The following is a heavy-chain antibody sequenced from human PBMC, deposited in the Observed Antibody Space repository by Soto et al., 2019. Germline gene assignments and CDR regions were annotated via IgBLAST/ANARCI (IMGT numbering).Heavy chain of an antibody. Sequence: QAQLVQSGAEVKNPGASVKVSCKASGYTFTGYGITSVRQAPGQGLEWMGWASPLSATTNFAPEFQGRVTMTTVTSTNIPNMELRSLRSADTAVYYCARGGTAEADFWGQGTLVTVSA. D-gene: IGHD2-21*02. CDR2: ASPLSATT. V-gene: IGHV1-18*01. J-gene: IGHJ4*02. CDR3: ARGGTAEADF. CDR1: GYTFTGYG.